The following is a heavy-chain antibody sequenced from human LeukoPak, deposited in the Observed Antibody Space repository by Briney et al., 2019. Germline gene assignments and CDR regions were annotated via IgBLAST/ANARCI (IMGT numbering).Heavy chain of an antibody. CDR3: TSGSYHESSGYRFDY. J-gene: IGHJ4*02. Sequence: GGSLRLSCTTSGLTFGDNAMSWVRQAPGKGLEWVGFIRNKGNGGTTEYAASVKGRFTISRDDSESITYLQMNSLRTEDTAVYYCTSGSYHESSGYRFDYWGQGTLVTVSS. D-gene: IGHD3-22*01. V-gene: IGHV3-49*04. CDR2: IRNKGNGGTT. CDR1: GLTFGDNA.